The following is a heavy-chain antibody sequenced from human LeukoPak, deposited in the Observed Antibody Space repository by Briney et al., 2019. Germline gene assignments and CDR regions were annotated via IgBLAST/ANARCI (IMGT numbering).Heavy chain of an antibody. CDR1: GGSFSGYY. CDR3: ARARTWYSSSWYLNY. J-gene: IGHJ4*02. V-gene: IGHV4-34*01. D-gene: IGHD6-13*01. Sequence: PETLSLTCAVYGGSFSGYYWSWIRQPPGKGLEWIGEINHSGSTNYNPSLKSRVTISVDTSKNQFSLKLSSVTAADTAVYYCARARTWYSSSWYLNYWGQGTLVTVSS. CDR2: INHSGST.